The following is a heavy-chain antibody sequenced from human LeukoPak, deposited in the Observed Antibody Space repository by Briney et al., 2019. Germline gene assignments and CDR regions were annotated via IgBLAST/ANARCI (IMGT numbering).Heavy chain of an antibody. CDR1: GFTFSSYD. J-gene: IGHJ4*02. Sequence: GGSLRLSCAAAGFTFSSYDMSWVRRAPGKGLEWVSTINNGGGNGGGSAYYADSVKGRFTISRDNSKNTLYLQMNSLRAEDTAVYYCAKGGYYYGSGSSLDYWGQGTLVTVSS. CDR2: INNGGGNGGGSA. CDR3: AKGGYYYGSGSSLDY. V-gene: IGHV3-23*01. D-gene: IGHD3-10*01.